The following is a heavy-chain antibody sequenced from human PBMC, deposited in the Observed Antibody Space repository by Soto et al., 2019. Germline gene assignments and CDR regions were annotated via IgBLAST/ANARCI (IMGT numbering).Heavy chain of an antibody. CDR2: IYKSATT. V-gene: IGHV4-30-4*08. Sequence: SETLSLTCSVSGDSISTVDYFWAWIRQPPGQALEYIGYIYKSATTYYNPSFESRVAISLDTSKSQFPLNVTSVTAADTAVYFCARGRYCLTGRCFPNWFDSWGQGTLVTVSS. CDR3: ARGRYCLTGRCFPNWFDS. CDR1: GDSISTVDYF. J-gene: IGHJ5*01. D-gene: IGHD2-15*01.